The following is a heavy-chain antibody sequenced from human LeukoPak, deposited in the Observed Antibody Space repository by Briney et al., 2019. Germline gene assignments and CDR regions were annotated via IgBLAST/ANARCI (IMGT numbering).Heavy chain of an antibody. V-gene: IGHV1-2*06. CDR1: GYTLTGYY. D-gene: IGHD1-14*01. CDR2: INPNSGGT. Sequence: ASVKVSCKASGYTLTGYYMHWVRQAPGQGLEWMGRINPNSGGTNYAQKFQGRVTMTRDMSISTAYMELSRLRSDDTAVYYCARDLVETAAEYYYYGMDVWGQGTTVTVSS. J-gene: IGHJ6*02. CDR3: ARDLVETAAEYYYYGMDV.